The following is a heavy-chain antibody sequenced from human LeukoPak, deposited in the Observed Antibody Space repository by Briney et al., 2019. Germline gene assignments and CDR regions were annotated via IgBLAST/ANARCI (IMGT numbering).Heavy chain of an antibody. D-gene: IGHD4-17*01. CDR3: ARHRCSNCGDYFDY. V-gene: IGHV3-7*03. Sequence: GGSLRLSCAASGFTFSSYWMSWVRQAPGKGLEWVANIKQDGSAKYYVDSVKGRFTISRDNAKNSLYLQVDSLRAEDTAVYYCARHRCSNCGDYFDYRGQGTLVTVSS. CDR2: IKQDGSAK. J-gene: IGHJ4*02. CDR1: GFTFSSYW.